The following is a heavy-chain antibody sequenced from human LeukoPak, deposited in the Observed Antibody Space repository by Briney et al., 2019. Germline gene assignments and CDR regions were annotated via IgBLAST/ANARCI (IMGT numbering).Heavy chain of an antibody. CDR3: ARTDHLRYFDWLTDY. J-gene: IGHJ4*02. CDR1: GYTFSSYG. CDR2: ISAYNGNT. Sequence: ASVKVSCKASGYTFSSYGISWVRQAPGQGLEWMGWISAYNGNTNYAQKLQGRVTMTRNTSISTAYMELSSLRSEDTAVYYCARTDHLRYFDWLTDYWGQGTLVTVSS. V-gene: IGHV1-18*01. D-gene: IGHD3-9*01.